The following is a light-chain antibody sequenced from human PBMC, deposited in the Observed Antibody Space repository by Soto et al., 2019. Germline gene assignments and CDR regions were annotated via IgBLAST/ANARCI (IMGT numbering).Light chain of an antibody. V-gene: IGKV3-20*01. CDR2: GAS. CDR3: EQYGSSSWT. CDR1: QSVSSSY. J-gene: IGKJ1*01. Sequence: EIVLTQSPGTLSLSPGERATLSCRASQSVSSSYLAWYQHKPGQAPRLLIYGASSRATGIPDRFSGSGSGTDFTLTISRLQPEDFAFYYCEQYGSSSWTFGQGTKV.